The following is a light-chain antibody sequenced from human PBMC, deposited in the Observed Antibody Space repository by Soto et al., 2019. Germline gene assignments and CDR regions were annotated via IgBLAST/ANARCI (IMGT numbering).Light chain of an antibody. CDR2: DVS. CDR3: SSYTSSISCV. V-gene: IGLV2-14*01. CDR1: SSDVGGYNY. J-gene: IGLJ1*01. Sequence: QSVLTQPASVSGSPGQSLTISCTGTSSDVGGYNYVSWYQQHPGKAPKLMIYDVSNRPSGVSNRFSGSKSGNKASLTISGLQAEDEADYYCSSYTSSISCVFGTGTKVTVL.